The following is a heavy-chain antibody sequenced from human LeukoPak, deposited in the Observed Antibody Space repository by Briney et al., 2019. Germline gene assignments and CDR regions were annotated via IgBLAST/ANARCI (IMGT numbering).Heavy chain of an antibody. J-gene: IGHJ6*02. CDR3: ATGYNYGLDV. CDR2: IYYSGST. V-gene: IGHV4-59*08. CDR1: GGSISNYW. Sequence: SETLSLTCTVSGGSISNYWRNWIRQPPGKGLEWIGYIYYSGSTNSSPSLKSRVTSSLDTSKNQCSLKLISVTAADTAVYYCATGYNYGLDVWGQGTTVSVSS.